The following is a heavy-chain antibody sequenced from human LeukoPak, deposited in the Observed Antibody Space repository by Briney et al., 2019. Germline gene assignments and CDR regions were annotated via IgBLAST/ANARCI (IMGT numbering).Heavy chain of an antibody. CDR1: GGSISSSSYY. J-gene: IGHJ4*02. D-gene: IGHD2-15*01. V-gene: IGHV4-39*07. CDR3: ATKGYCSGDNCYSAFDY. CDR2: IYHSGST. Sequence: PSETLSLTCTVSGGSISSSSYYWGWIRQPPGKGLEWIGSIYHSGSTYYNPSLKSRVTISVDKSKNQFSLKLSSVTAADTAVYYCATKGYCSGDNCYSAFDYWGQGTLVTVSS.